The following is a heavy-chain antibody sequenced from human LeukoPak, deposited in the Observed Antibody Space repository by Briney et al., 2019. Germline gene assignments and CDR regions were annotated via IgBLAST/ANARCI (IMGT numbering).Heavy chain of an antibody. V-gene: IGHV4-39*07. CDR3: AGSGSYYKFDFDD. CDR2: IYSSGSA. Sequence: SETLSLTCTVSGGSISSSSYYWGWIRPPPGKGLEWIGSIYSSGSAYYNPSLKSRVTISVDTSKNQFSLKLSSVTAADTAVYYCAGSGSYYKFDFDDWGQGTLVTVSS. CDR1: GGSISSSSYY. D-gene: IGHD3-10*01. J-gene: IGHJ4*02.